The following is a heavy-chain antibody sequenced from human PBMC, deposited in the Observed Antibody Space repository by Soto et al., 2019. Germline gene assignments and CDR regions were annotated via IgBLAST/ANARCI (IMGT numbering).Heavy chain of an antibody. CDR1: GGSISSYY. J-gene: IGHJ6*03. CDR3: ARLSGYDYIWGSFTAQEYYYYMDV. Sequence: ASETLSLTCTVSGGSISSYYWSWIRQPPGKGLEWIGYIYYSGSTNYNPSLKSRVTISVDTSKNQFSLKLSSVTAADTAVYYCARLSGYDYIWGSFTAQEYYYYMDVWGKGTMVTVSS. CDR2: IYYSGST. V-gene: IGHV4-59*08. D-gene: IGHD3-16*01.